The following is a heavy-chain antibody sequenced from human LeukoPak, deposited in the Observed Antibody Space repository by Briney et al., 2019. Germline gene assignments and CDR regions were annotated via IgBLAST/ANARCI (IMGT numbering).Heavy chain of an antibody. J-gene: IGHJ3*02. CDR1: GYTFTSYD. D-gene: IGHD6-19*01. CDR2: MNPNSGNT. CDR3: ARSLYSSGWDGDAFDI. Sequence: ASVKVSCKASGYTFTSYDINWVRQATGQGLEWMGWMNPNSGNTGYAQKFQGRVTITRNTSISTAYMELSSLRSEDTAVYYCARSLYSSGWDGDAFDIWGQGTMVTVSS. V-gene: IGHV1-8*03.